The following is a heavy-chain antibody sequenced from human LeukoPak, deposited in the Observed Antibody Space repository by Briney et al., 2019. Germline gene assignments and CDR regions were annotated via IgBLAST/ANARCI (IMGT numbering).Heavy chain of an antibody. CDR2: IYYSGST. V-gene: IGHV4-61*01. CDR1: GGSVSSGSYS. J-gene: IGHJ4*02. CDR3: ARAPRGYCSSTSCYLGALDY. D-gene: IGHD2-2*01. Sequence: SETLSLTCTVSGGSVSSGSYSWSWIRQPPGKGLEWIGYIYYSGSTNYNPSLKSRVTISVDTSKNQFSLKLSSVTAADTAVYYCARAPRGYCSSTSCYLGALDYWGQGTLVTVSS.